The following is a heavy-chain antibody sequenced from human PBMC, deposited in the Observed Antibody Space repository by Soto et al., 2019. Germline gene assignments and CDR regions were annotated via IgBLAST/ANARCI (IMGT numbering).Heavy chain of an antibody. D-gene: IGHD1-1*01. CDR1: GGSISTTIYY. CDR3: ARLEITSPKSDY. CDR2: IYYSGGT. Sequence: PSETLSLTCTVSGGSISTTIYYWAWIRQPPGKGLEWIGNIYYSGGTYYNPSLKSRVTISVDTSKNQFSLNMISVTAADTAVYYCARLEITSPKSDYRGQATQVTVSS. J-gene: IGHJ4*02. V-gene: IGHV4-39*01.